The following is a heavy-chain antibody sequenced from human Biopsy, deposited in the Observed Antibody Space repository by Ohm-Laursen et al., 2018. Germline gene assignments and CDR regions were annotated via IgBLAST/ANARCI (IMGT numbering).Heavy chain of an antibody. CDR1: GYTFTTYY. J-gene: IGHJ4*02. Sequence: SVKASRKVSGYTFTTYYIHWVRQAPGQGLEWMGIINPGGNSTAYTQNFQGRVTMTWDTSTTTVYMELSSLRSEDTAVYYCVLASFDYWGQGTLVTVPS. CDR2: INPGGNST. CDR3: VLASFDY. V-gene: IGHV1-46*01.